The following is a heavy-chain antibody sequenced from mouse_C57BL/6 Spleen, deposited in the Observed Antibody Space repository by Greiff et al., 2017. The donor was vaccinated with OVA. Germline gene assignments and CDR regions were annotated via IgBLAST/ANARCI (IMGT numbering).Heavy chain of an antibody. CDR3: TRRSSNGFSY. V-gene: IGHV1-15*01. Sequence: QVQLQQSGAELVRPGASVTLSCKASGYTFTDYEMHWVKQTPVHGLEWIGAIDPETGGTAYNQKFKGKAILTADKSSSTAYMELRSLTSEDSAVYYCTRRSSNGFSYWGQGTLVTVSA. D-gene: IGHD2-5*01. CDR1: GYTFTDYE. CDR2: IDPETGGT. J-gene: IGHJ3*01.